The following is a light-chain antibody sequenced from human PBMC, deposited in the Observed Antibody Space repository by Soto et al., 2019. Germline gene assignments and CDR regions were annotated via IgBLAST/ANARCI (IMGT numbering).Light chain of an antibody. CDR2: GAS. J-gene: IGKJ1*01. CDR1: QSISSRY. CDR3: QEYGSSLPCT. Sequence: EFVLTQSPGTLSLSPGXRATLSCRASQSISSRYLAWYQQKPGQAPRLLIYGASSRATGIPDRFSGSGSGTDFTLTISRLEPEDFAVYYCQEYGSSLPCTFGQGTKVDIK. V-gene: IGKV3-20*01.